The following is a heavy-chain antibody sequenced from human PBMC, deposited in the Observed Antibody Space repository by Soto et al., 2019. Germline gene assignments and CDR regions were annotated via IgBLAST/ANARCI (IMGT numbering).Heavy chain of an antibody. D-gene: IGHD3-22*01. J-gene: IGHJ1*01. CDR1: GGTFSSYT. CDR2: IIPILGIA. CDR3: ASAVITMIVVSLPEYFQH. V-gene: IGHV1-69*02. Sequence: GASVKVSCKASGGTFSSYTISWVRQAPGQGLEWMGRIIPILGIANYAQKFQGRVTITADKSTSTAYMELSSLRSEDTAVYYCASAVITMIVVSLPEYFQHWGQGTLVTVSS.